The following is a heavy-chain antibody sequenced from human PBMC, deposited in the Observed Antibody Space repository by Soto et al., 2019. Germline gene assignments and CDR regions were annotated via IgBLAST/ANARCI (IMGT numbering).Heavy chain of an antibody. CDR3: AKASSYGSGSLDY. CDR2: ISGSGGGT. CDR1: GFTFSGYA. Sequence: GGSLRLSCVASGFTFSGYAMTWVRQAPGKGLEWVSLISGSGGGTYYADSLKGRFTISRDNSKNTMYLQMNSLRAEDTAIYYCAKASSYGSGSLDYWGQGALVTVSS. D-gene: IGHD3-10*01. J-gene: IGHJ4*02. V-gene: IGHV3-23*01.